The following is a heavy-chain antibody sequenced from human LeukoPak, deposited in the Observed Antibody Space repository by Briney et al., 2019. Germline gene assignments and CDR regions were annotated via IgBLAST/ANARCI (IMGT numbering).Heavy chain of an antibody. CDR3: ARGRYDFWSGYYNAYYFDY. D-gene: IGHD3-3*01. Sequence: SETLSLTCTVSGGSISSSSYYWGWIRQPPGKGLEWIGSIYYSGSTYYNPSLKSRVTISLDTSTNQFSLKLSSVTAADTAVYYCARGRYDFWSGYYNAYYFDYWGQGTLVTVSS. CDR2: IYYSGST. J-gene: IGHJ4*02. V-gene: IGHV4-39*07. CDR1: GGSISSSSYY.